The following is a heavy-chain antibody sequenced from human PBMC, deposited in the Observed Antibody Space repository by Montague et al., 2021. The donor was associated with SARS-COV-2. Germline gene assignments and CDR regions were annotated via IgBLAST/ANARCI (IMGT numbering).Heavy chain of an antibody. CDR3: ARQGDIVVVVAATEIHYYYGMDV. J-gene: IGHJ6*02. Sequence: SETLSLTCTVSGGSISSSSYYWGWIRLPPGKGLEWIGSIYYSGSTYYNPSLKSRVTISVDTSKNQFSLKLSSVTAADTAVYYCARQGDIVVVVAATEIHYYYGMDVWGQGTTATVSS. V-gene: IGHV4-39*01. CDR2: IYYSGST. CDR1: GGSISSSSYY. D-gene: IGHD2-15*01.